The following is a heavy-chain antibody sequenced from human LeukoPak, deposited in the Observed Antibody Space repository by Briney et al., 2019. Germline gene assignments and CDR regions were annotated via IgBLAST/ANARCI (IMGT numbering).Heavy chain of an antibody. CDR3: VRLRRNSDTSGYYYYDF. D-gene: IGHD3-22*01. Sequence: PGGSLRLSCAASGYTFSSFSINWVRQAPGKGREWVSSISVRSNYIYYANSVRGRFTISRDDARDSLYLQMNSLRAEDTAVYYCVRLRRNSDTSGYYYYDFWGQGTLVTVSS. J-gene: IGHJ4*02. V-gene: IGHV3-21*01. CDR1: GYTFSSFS. CDR2: ISVRSNYI.